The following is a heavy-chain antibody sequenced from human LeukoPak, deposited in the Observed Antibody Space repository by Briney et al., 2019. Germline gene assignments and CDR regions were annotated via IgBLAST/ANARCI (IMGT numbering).Heavy chain of an antibody. J-gene: IGHJ4*02. CDR3: AKSPSVWSGYYTGNY. V-gene: IGHV3-23*01. CDR1: GFTFSSYA. D-gene: IGHD3-3*01. Sequence: GGSLRLSCAASGFTFSSYAMSWVRQAPGKGMEWVSAISGSGGSTYYADSVKGRFTISRDNSKNTLYLQMNSLRAEDTAVYYCAKSPSVWSGYYTGNYWGQRTLVTVSS. CDR2: ISGSGGST.